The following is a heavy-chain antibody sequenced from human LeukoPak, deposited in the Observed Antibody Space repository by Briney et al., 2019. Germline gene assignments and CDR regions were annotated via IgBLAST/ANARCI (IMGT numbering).Heavy chain of an antibody. CDR1: GYTFTSYA. J-gene: IGHJ3*02. V-gene: IGHV7-4-1*02. CDR2: INTNTGNP. CDR3: ARIARTVTTYAFDI. D-gene: IGHD4-17*01. Sequence: ASVKVSCKASGYTFTSYAMNWVRQAPGQGLEWMGWINTNTGNPTYAQGFTGRFVFSLDTSVSTAYLQISSLKAEDTAVYYCARIARTVTTYAFDIXXQGTMVTVSS.